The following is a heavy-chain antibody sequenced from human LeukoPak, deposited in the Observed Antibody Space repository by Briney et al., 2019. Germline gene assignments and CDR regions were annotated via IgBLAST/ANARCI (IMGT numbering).Heavy chain of an antibody. CDR1: GFTFSTYT. J-gene: IGHJ4*02. V-gene: IGHV3-21*01. CDR3: ARFRFGDAYMYYFDY. CDR2: ISSRSNDI. Sequence: EGSLRLSCAASGFTFSTYTMNWVRQAPGKGLEWVSSISSRSNDIYYADSVQGRFTISRDNARKTLYLQMHSLRAEDTAVYFCARFRFGDAYMYYFDYWGQGTLVTVSS. D-gene: IGHD5-24*01.